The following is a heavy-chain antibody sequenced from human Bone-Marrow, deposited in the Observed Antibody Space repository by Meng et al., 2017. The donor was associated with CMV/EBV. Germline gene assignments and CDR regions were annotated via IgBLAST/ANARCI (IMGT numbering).Heavy chain of an antibody. CDR1: GFTFSSYS. CDR3: TRSGIVGALDY. Sequence: GGSPRLFCAASGFTFSSYSMSWVRQAPGKGLEWVGFIRSKAYGGTTEYAASVKGRFTISRDDSKSIAYLQMNSLKTEDTAVYYCTRSGIVGALDYWGQGTLVTVSS. CDR2: IRSKAYGGTT. D-gene: IGHD1-26*01. J-gene: IGHJ4*02. V-gene: IGHV3-49*04.